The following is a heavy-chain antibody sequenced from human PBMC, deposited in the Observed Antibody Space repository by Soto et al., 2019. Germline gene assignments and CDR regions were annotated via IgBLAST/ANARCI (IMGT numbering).Heavy chain of an antibody. J-gene: IGHJ2*01. CDR2: ISAYNGNT. CDR1: GYTFTSYG. CDR3: AREASSGRTGRYFDL. D-gene: IGHD6-19*01. Sequence: GASKVSCKASGYTFTSYGISWVRQAPGQGLEWMGWISAYNGNTNYAQKLQGRVTMTTDTSTSTAYMELRSLRSDDTAVYYCAREASSGRTGRYFDLWGRGTLVTVSS. V-gene: IGHV1-18*01.